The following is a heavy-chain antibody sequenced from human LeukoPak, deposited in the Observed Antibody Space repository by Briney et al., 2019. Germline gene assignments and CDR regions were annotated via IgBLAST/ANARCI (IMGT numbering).Heavy chain of an antibody. Sequence: PGGSLRLSCAASGFSFSSYGMHWVRQAPGKGLDWVFYISNDGRETNYAESVKGRFTIFRDNSKNTLYLQMNSLRAEDTAVYYCARDGIAVAGTVRLGAFDIWGQGTMVTVSS. V-gene: IGHV3-33*01. CDR1: GFSFSSYG. J-gene: IGHJ3*02. D-gene: IGHD6-19*01. CDR2: ISNDGRET. CDR3: ARDGIAVAGTVRLGAFDI.